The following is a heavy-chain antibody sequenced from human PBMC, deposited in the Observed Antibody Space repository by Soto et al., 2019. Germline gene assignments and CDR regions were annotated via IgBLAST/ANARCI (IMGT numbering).Heavy chain of an antibody. D-gene: IGHD2-15*01. Sequence: GASVKVSCKASGYTFTGYYMHWVRQAPGQGLEGMGWINPNSGGTNYAQKFQGRVTMTRDTSISTAYMELSRLRSDDTAVYYCARDYEDIVVVVAAQAPYYYGMDVWGQGTTVTVSS. V-gene: IGHV1-2*02. CDR3: ARDYEDIVVVVAAQAPYYYGMDV. J-gene: IGHJ6*02. CDR2: INPNSGGT. CDR1: GYTFTGYY.